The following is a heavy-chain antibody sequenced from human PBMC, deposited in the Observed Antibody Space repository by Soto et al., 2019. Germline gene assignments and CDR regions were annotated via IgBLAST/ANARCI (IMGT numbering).Heavy chain of an antibody. CDR3: AKKFTGRMITFGGVIVQGSLFDY. CDR1: GFTFSSYA. V-gene: IGHV3-23*01. CDR2: ISGSGGST. Sequence: GGSLRLSCAASGFTFSSYAMSWVRQAPGKGLEWVSAISGSGGSTYYADSVKGRFTISRDNSKNTLYLQMNSLRAEDTAVYYCAKKFTGRMITFGGVIVQGSLFDYWGQGTLVTVSS. D-gene: IGHD3-16*02. J-gene: IGHJ4*02.